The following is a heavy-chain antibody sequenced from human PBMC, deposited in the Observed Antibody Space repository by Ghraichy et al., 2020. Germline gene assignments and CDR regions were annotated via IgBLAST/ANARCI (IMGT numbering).Heavy chain of an antibody. D-gene: IGHD1-20*01. Sequence: ETLSLTCAASGFTFGSYSMNWVRQAPGNGLEWVSYIGGTTSTIYYADSVKGRFTISRDNAKNSLYLQMDSLRDEDTAVYYCARDLVLSGTLWHWGQGTLVTVSS. CDR3: ARDLVLSGTLWH. CDR1: GFTFGSYS. V-gene: IGHV3-48*02. J-gene: IGHJ4*02. CDR2: IGGTTSTI.